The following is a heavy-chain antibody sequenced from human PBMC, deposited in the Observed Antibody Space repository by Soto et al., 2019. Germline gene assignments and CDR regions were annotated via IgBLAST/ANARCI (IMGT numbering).Heavy chain of an antibody. J-gene: IGHJ5*02. CDR1: GYTFVNYD. Sequence: QVQLVQSGAEVKKPGASVKVSCKASGYTFVNYDISWVRQAPGQGLEWMGWISVYNGNTNYAQKVQGRVTMTTDTSTSTGYMELRSLRSDDTAVYYCARRVVVLTSDWFDPWGQGTLVTVSS. V-gene: IGHV1-18*01. CDR2: ISVYNGNT. CDR3: ARRVVVLTSDWFDP. D-gene: IGHD2-15*01.